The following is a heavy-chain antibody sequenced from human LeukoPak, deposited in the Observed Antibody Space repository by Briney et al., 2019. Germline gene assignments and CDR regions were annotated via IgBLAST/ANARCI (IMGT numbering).Heavy chain of an antibody. V-gene: IGHV3-23*01. D-gene: IGHD3-3*01. CDR1: GFTFSSYA. J-gene: IGHJ4*02. CDR2: ISGSGGGT. CDR3: AKESRALRFLERSRRYYFDY. Sequence: GGSLRLSCAASGFTFSSYAMSWVRQAPGKGLEWVSAISGSGGGTYYADSVKGRFTISRDNSKNTLYLQMNSLRAEDSAVYYCAKESRALRFLERSRRYYFDYWGQGTLVTVSS.